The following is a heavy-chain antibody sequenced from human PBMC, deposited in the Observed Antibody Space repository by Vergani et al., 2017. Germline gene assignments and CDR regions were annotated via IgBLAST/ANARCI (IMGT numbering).Heavy chain of an antibody. D-gene: IGHD3-10*01. CDR1: GFTFSSYA. CDR3: SAILWFGDVPNLLGWFDP. Sequence: EVQLLESGGGLVQPGGSLRLSCAASGFTFSSYAMSWVRQAPGKGLEWVSAISGSGGSTYYADAVKGRFTISRDNSKNTLYLQMNSLRAEDTAVYYCSAILWFGDVPNLLGWFDPWGQGTLVTVSS. J-gene: IGHJ5*02. CDR2: ISGSGGST. V-gene: IGHV3-23*01.